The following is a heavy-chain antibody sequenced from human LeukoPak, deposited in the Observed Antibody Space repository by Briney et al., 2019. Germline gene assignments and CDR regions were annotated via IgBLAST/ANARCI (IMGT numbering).Heavy chain of an antibody. CDR1: GFDFSTST. CDR3: VKGDGPEF. J-gene: IGHJ1*01. V-gene: IGHV3-21*01. Sequence: GGSLRLSCAASGFDFSTSTMNWVRQAPGKGLEWISSIGSTSTDKYYIDSVRGRFTISRDNVKNSLFLQMNSLSAEDAAIYYCVKGDGPEFWGQGTLVTVSS. CDR2: IGSTSTDK. D-gene: IGHD5-24*01.